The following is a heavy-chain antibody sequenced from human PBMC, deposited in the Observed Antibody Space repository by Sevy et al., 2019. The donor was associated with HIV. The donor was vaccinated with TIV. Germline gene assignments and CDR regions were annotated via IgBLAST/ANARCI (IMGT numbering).Heavy chain of an antibody. CDR3: ARAGGDCYSKNECWFVS. CDR1: GFTFSAYS. V-gene: IGHV3-48*01. Sequence: GGSLRLSCAASGFTFSAYSMNWVRQAPGKGLEWVSYISSSSGTIYYADSVKGQFTISRDNAKSSLYLQMNGLRAEDTAVYYCARAGGDCYSKNECWFVSWGQGTRVTVSS. D-gene: IGHD2-21*01. J-gene: IGHJ5*01. CDR2: ISSSSGTI.